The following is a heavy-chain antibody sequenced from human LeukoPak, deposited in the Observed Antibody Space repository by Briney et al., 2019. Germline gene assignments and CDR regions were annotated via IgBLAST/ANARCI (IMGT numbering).Heavy chain of an antibody. CDR2: ISGSGGST. D-gene: IGHD3-22*01. CDR3: AKGERITMIVVVNVFDY. V-gene: IGHV3-23*01. J-gene: IGHJ4*02. Sequence: PGGSLRLSCAASGFTFSSYAMSWVRQAPGKGLEWVSAISGSGGSTYYADSVKGRFTISRDNSKNTLYLQMNSLRAEDTAVYYCAKGERITMIVVVNVFDYWGQGTLVTVPS. CDR1: GFTFSSYA.